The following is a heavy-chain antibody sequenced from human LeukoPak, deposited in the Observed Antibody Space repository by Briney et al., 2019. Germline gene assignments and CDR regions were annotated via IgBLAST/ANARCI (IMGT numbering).Heavy chain of an antibody. J-gene: IGHJ6*02. Sequence: PGGSLRLSCAASGFTFSSYAMSWVRQAPGKGLEWVSAISGSGGSTYYADSVKGRFTISRDNSKNTLCLQMNSLRAEDTAVYYCAKKGYCSSTSCSTYYYYGLDVWGQGTTVTVSS. V-gene: IGHV3-23*01. CDR1: GFTFSSYA. CDR3: AKKGYCSSTSCSTYYYYGLDV. CDR2: ISGSGGST. D-gene: IGHD2-2*01.